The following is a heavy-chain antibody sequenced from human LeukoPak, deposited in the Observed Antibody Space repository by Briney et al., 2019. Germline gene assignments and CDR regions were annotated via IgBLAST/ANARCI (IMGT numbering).Heavy chain of an antibody. V-gene: IGHV3-23*01. J-gene: IGHJ6*03. Sequence: GGSLRLSCAASGFTFSSYAMSWVRQAPGKGLEWVSAISGSGGSTYYADSVKGRFTISRDNSKNTLYLQMNSLRAEDTAVYYCAKAGRFLEWLNYYYYYMDVWGKGTTVTISS. CDR2: ISGSGGST. CDR3: AKAGRFLEWLNYYYYYMDV. CDR1: GFTFSSYA. D-gene: IGHD3-3*01.